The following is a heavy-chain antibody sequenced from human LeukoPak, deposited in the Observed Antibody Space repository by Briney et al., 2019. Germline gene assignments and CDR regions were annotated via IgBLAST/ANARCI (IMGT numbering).Heavy chain of an antibody. Sequence: PGGSLRLSCAASGFTFSSYEMNWVRQAPGKGLEWVSYISSSGSTIYYADSVKGRFTISRDNAKNSLYLQMNSLRAEDTAVYYCAKGRQYSGSYDAFDIWGQGTMVTVSS. J-gene: IGHJ3*02. CDR3: AKGRQYSGSYDAFDI. V-gene: IGHV3-48*03. D-gene: IGHD1-26*01. CDR2: ISSSGSTI. CDR1: GFTFSSYE.